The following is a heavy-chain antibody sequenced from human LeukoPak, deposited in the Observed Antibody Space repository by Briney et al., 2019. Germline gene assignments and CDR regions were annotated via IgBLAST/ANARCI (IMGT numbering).Heavy chain of an antibody. CDR2: IYYSGST. D-gene: IGHD2-21*02. CDR3: ARSLVVTAIAGFDY. V-gene: IGHV4-39*07. J-gene: IGHJ4*02. CDR1: GFTFSSYS. Sequence: GSLRLSCAASGFTFSSYSMNWVRQPPGKGLEWIGSIYYSGSTYYNPSLKSRVTISVDTSKNQFSLKLSSVTAADTAVYYCARSLVVTAIAGFDYWGQGTLVTVSS.